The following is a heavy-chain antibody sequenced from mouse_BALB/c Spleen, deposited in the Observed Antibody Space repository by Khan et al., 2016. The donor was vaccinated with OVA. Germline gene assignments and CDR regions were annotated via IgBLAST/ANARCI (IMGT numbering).Heavy chain of an antibody. V-gene: IGHV1-77*01. CDR3: ARRNYFGYTFAY. Sequence: VQLQESGAELARPGASVKLSCKASGYTFTDYYINWVKQRTGQGLEWIGEIYPGSGNTYYNEKFKDQATLTADKSSTTAYMQLSSLTSEDSAVYFYARRNYFGYTFAYWGQGTLVTVSA. J-gene: IGHJ3*01. CDR2: IYPGSGNT. D-gene: IGHD1-2*01. CDR1: GYTFTDYY.